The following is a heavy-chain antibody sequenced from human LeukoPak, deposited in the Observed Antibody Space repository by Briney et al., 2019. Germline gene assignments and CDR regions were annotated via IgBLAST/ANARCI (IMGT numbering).Heavy chain of an antibody. CDR1: GGSISSSSYY. V-gene: IGHV4-39*07. D-gene: IGHD3-3*01. CDR3: ARVPIFGVVIAIDY. CDR2: INHSGST. J-gene: IGHJ4*02. Sequence: PSETLSLTCTVSGGSISSSSYYWGWIRQPPGKGLEWIGEINHSGSTNYNPSLKSRVTISVDTSKNQFSLRLSSVTAADTAVYYCARVPIFGVVIAIDYWGQGTLVTVSS.